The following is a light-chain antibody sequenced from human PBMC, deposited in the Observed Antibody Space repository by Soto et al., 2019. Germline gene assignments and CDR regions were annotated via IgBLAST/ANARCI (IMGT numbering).Light chain of an antibody. CDR1: QSVSSSY. V-gene: IGKV3-20*01. Sequence: EIVLTQSPGTLSLSPGERATRSCRASQSVSSSYLAWYQQKPGQAPRLLIYGASSRATGIPDRFSGSGSGTDFTLTISRLEPEDFAVYYCQQYGSSLLAFGPGTKVDIK. CDR3: QQYGSSLLA. J-gene: IGKJ3*01. CDR2: GAS.